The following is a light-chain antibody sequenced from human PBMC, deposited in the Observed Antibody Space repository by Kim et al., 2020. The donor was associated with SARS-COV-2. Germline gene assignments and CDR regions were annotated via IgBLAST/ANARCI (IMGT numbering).Light chain of an antibody. J-gene: IGLJ3*02. Sequence: QSALTKPASVSGSPGQSITISCSGTSSDVGGYDYVSWYQQHPDKAPKLIIYGVTKRPSGVSDRFSGSKSGNTASLTISGLQAEDEADYYCFSHTNTETWVFGGGTQLTVL. V-gene: IGLV2-14*03. CDR2: GVT. CDR3: FSHTNTETWV. CDR1: SSDVGGYDY.